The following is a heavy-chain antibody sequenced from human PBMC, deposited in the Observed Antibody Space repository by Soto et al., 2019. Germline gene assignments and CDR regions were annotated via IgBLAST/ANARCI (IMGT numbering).Heavy chain of an antibody. CDR1: GFTFSSYA. J-gene: IGHJ6*02. D-gene: IGHD4-17*01. CDR2: ISGSGGST. CDR3: AKDGTVKQYCYYGMDV. Sequence: EVQLLESGGGLVQPGGSLRLSCAASGFTFSSYAMSWVRQAPGKGLEWVSAISGSGGSTYYADSVKGRFTISRDNSKNTLYLQMNSLRAEDTAVYYCAKDGTVKQYCYYGMDVWGQGTTVTVSS. V-gene: IGHV3-23*01.